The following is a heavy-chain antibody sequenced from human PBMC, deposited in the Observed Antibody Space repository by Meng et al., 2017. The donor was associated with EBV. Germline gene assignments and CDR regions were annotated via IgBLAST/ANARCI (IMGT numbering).Heavy chain of an antibody. CDR3: ARDPDSSGWYYFDY. Sequence: QVRLVGSWGGVVHPGRSLRLSCAASGFTFSSYAMHWVRQAPGKGLEWVAVISYDGSNKYYADSVKGRFTISRDNSKNTLYLQMNSLRAEDTAVYYCARDPDSSGWYYFDYWGQGTLVTVSS. D-gene: IGHD6-19*01. CDR1: GFTFSSYA. J-gene: IGHJ4*02. V-gene: IGHV3-30-3*01. CDR2: ISYDGSNK.